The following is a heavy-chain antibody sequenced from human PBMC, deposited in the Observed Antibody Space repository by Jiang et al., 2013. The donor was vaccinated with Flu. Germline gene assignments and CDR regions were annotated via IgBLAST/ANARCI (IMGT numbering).Heavy chain of an antibody. V-gene: IGHV1-3*01. CDR3: ATQGSEYYDILTGSRRVSLSSDYYGMDV. CDR2: INAGNGNT. Sequence: EVKKPGASVKVSCKASGYTFTSYAMHWVRQAPGQRLEWMGWINAGNGNTKYSQKFQGRVTITRDTSASTAYMELSSLRSEDTAVYYCATQGSEYYDILTGSRRVSLSSDYYGMDVWGQGTTVTVSS. D-gene: IGHD3-9*01. J-gene: IGHJ6*02. CDR1: GYTFTSYA.